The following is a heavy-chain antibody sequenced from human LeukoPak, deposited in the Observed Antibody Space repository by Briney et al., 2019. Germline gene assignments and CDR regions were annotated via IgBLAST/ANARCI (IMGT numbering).Heavy chain of an antibody. D-gene: IGHD2-2*01. CDR2: IIPIFGTA. CDR1: GGTFSSYA. V-gene: IGHV1-69*05. CDR3: AREAPAARYYYYYMDV. J-gene: IGHJ6*03. Sequence: SVKVSCKASGGTFSSYAISWVRQAPGQGIEWMGWIIPIFGTANYAQKFQGRVTITTDEPTSTAYMELSSLRSEDTAVYYCAREAPAARYYYYYMDVWGKGTTVTVSS.